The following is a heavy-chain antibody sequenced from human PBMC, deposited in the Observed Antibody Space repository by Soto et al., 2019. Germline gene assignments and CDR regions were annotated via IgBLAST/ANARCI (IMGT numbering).Heavy chain of an antibody. CDR3: ARVKGGIAHLDY. Sequence: QLQLQELGPGLVKPSGTLSLTCAVSGGSISTTNWWSWVRQSPGRGLEWIGEIYHNGNTNYNPPLRSRVTMSMDKSNNQFSLDLTSVTAADTAVYYCARVKGGIAHLDYWGQGALVTVSS. J-gene: IGHJ4*02. CDR1: GGSISTTNW. D-gene: IGHD6-13*01. V-gene: IGHV4-4*02. CDR2: IYHNGNT.